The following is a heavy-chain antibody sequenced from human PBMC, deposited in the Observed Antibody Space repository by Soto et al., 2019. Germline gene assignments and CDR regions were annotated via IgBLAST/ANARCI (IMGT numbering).Heavy chain of an antibody. D-gene: IGHD6-6*01. J-gene: IGHJ4*02. V-gene: IGHV3-23*01. Sequence: EVQLLESGGGLVQPGGSLRLSCAASGFTFSNYAMTWVRQAPGKGLEWVSTISGSGDNTYYADSVRGRFTISRDNSKKTVYLQMNSLSGEDTAVYYCAKRPFAARHTDYWGQGTLVTVSS. CDR2: ISGSGDNT. CDR1: GFTFSNYA. CDR3: AKRPFAARHTDY.